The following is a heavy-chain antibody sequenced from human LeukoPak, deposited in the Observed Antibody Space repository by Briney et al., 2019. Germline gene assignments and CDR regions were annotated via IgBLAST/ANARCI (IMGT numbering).Heavy chain of an antibody. D-gene: IGHD7-27*01. Sequence: GGSLRLSCAASGFTFSAYWMSWVRQGPGKGLEWVSTISDRGDTTYYTDSVKGRFTISRDNSKNTVYLQMNSLRAEDTALYYCAKGLGFLPQFDYWGQGTLVAVSS. CDR2: ISDRGDTT. V-gene: IGHV3-23*01. CDR1: GFTFSAYW. CDR3: AKGLGFLPQFDY. J-gene: IGHJ4*02.